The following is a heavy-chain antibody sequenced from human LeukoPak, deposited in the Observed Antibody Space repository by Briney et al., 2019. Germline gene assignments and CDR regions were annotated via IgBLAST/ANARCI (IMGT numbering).Heavy chain of an antibody. D-gene: IGHD3-22*01. V-gene: IGHV1-24*01. CDR3: ARDRPYYYDSSGYHALAY. Sequence: ASVKVSCKVSGEALSELSMHWVRQAPGKGLEWMGGFDPDEGQMIYAQKFQGRVTITADKSTSTAYMELSSLRSEDTAVYYCARDRPYYYDSSGYHALAYWGQGTLVTVSS. CDR2: FDPDEGQM. CDR1: GEALSELS. J-gene: IGHJ4*02.